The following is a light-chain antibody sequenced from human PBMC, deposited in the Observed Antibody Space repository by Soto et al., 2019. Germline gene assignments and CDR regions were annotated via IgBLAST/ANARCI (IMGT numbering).Light chain of an antibody. Sequence: EIGLTQSPGTLSLSPGERATLSCRASQSISSRYLAWYQQKPGQAPRLLIYIASSRATGIPDRFSGSGSGTDFTRTIIRLEPEDLAVYYCQQYASTLVYTFGQETRLDIK. V-gene: IGKV3-20*01. CDR1: QSISSRY. J-gene: IGKJ2*01. CDR2: IAS. CDR3: QQYASTLVYT.